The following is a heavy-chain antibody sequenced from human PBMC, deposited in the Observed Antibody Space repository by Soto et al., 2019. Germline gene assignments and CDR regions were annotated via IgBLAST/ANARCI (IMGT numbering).Heavy chain of an antibody. V-gene: IGHV1-3*01. J-gene: IGHJ5*02. CDR2: INAGNGNT. D-gene: IGHD2-2*01. CDR3: ARSRIVVVPAAILFDP. Sequence: GASVKVSCKASGYTFTSYAMHWVRQAPGQRLEWMGWINAGNGNTKYSQKFQGRVTITRDTSASTAYMELSSLRSEDTAVYYCARSRIVVVPAAILFDPWGQGTLVTVSS. CDR1: GYTFTSYA.